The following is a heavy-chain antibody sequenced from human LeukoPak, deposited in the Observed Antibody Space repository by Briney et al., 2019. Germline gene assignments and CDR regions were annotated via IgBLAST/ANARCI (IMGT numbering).Heavy chain of an antibody. V-gene: IGHV3-23*01. CDR2: ISGSGGST. Sequence: GGSLRLSCAASGFTFSSYAMSWVRQAPGKGREWVSAISGSGGSTYYADSVKGRSTISRDNSKNTLYLQMNSLRAEDTAVYYCAKVRPYGDYGDFAYWGQGTLVTVSS. CDR1: GFTFSSYA. J-gene: IGHJ4*02. D-gene: IGHD4-17*01. CDR3: AKVRPYGDYGDFAY.